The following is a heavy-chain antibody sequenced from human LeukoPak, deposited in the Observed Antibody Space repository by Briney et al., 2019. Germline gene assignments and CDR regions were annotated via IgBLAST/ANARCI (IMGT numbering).Heavy chain of an antibody. V-gene: IGHV1-18*04. J-gene: IGHJ4*02. CDR2: ISAYNGDT. Sequence: ASVKVSCKASGYTFTSYGITWVRQAPGQGLEWMGYISAYNGDTNFAQKFQGRVTMTTDTSKSTAYMELRSLRSDDTAMYYCARISDYHLLWYFDYWGQGTLVTVSS. CDR3: ARISDYHLLWYFDY. CDR1: GYTFTSYG. D-gene: IGHD3-10*01.